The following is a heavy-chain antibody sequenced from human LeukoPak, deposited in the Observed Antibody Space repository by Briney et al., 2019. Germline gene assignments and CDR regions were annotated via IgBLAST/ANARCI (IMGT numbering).Heavy chain of an antibody. V-gene: IGHV3-74*01. CDR2: IHSDGSST. D-gene: IGHD6-13*01. Sequence: GGSLRLSCAASGFTFTSYWMHWVRQAPGKGLVWVSRIHSDGSSTNYADSVTGRFTISRDNAKNTLYLQMNSLRAEDTAVYYCARDDAAAGIIFDSWGQGTLVTVSS. CDR1: GFTFTSYW. J-gene: IGHJ4*02. CDR3: ARDDAAAGIIFDS.